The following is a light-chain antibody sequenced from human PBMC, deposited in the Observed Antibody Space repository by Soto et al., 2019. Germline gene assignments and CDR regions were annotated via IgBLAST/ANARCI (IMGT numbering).Light chain of an antibody. J-gene: IGLJ1*01. Sequence: QSVLTQPPSASGTPGQRVTISCSASSSSIGRNYVYWYQQLPGTAPKLLIFSNNQRPSGVPDRFSGSRSGTSASLAISGLRSEDEAVYYCAAWDDSLSGLYVFGAGTKVTVL. CDR1: SSSIGRNY. CDR2: SNN. V-gene: IGLV1-47*02. CDR3: AAWDDSLSGLYV.